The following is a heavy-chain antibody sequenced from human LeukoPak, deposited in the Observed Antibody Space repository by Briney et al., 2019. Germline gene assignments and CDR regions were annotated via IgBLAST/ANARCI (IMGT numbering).Heavy chain of an antibody. CDR2: IYYSGST. V-gene: IGHV4-59*12. CDR3: ARGIYSGYALYYYYGMDV. CDR1: GGSISSYY. D-gene: IGHD5-12*01. J-gene: IGHJ6*02. Sequence: PSETLSLTCTVSGGSISSYYWSWIRQPPGKGLEWIGYIYYSGSTYYNPSLKSRVTISVDTSKNQFSLKLSSVTAADTAVYYCARGIYSGYALYYYYGMDVWGQGATVTVSS.